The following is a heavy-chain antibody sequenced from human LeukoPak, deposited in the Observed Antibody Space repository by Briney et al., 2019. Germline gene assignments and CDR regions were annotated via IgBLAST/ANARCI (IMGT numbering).Heavy chain of an antibody. D-gene: IGHD3-22*01. CDR1: GFTVSSNY. J-gene: IGHJ4*02. CDR3: ARDLISSGLTN. Sequence: GGSLRLSCAAAGFTVSSNYMSWVRQAPGKGLEWVSVTYSGGRKHYADSVKGRFTISRDNSKNTLYLQMNSLRAEDTAVYYCARDLISSGLTNWGQGTLVTVSS. CDR2: TYSGGRK. V-gene: IGHV3-66*01.